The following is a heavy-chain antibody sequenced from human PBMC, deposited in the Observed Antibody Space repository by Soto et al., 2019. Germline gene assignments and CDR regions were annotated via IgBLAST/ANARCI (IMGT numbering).Heavy chain of an antibody. Sequence: GGSLRLSCAASGFTFSSYSMNWVRQAPGKGLEWVSSISSSSSYIYYADSVKGRFTISRDNAKNSLYLQMNSLRAEDTAVYYCARVMSWATMIVVVKNYYYGMDVWGQGTTVTVSS. D-gene: IGHD3-22*01. V-gene: IGHV3-21*01. CDR2: ISSSSSYI. J-gene: IGHJ6*02. CDR3: ARVMSWATMIVVVKNYYYGMDV. CDR1: GFTFSSYS.